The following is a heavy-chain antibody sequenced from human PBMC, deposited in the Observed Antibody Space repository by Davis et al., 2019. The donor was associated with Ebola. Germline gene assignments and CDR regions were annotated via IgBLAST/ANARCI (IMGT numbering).Heavy chain of an antibody. CDR3: AKGRGVAGLWNDY. Sequence: PGGSLRLSCAASGFTFSAYYMSWIRQAPGKGLEWVSYISSSGSTIYYADSVKGRFTISRDNSKNTMSLQMNSLRAEDTAIYYCAKGRGVAGLWNDYWGQGTLVTVSS. CDR2: ISSSGSTI. V-gene: IGHV3-11*01. J-gene: IGHJ4*02. D-gene: IGHD3-10*01. CDR1: GFTFSAYY.